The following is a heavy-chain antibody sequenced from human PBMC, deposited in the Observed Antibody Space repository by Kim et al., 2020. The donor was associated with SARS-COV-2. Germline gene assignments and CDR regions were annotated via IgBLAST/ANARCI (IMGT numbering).Heavy chain of an antibody. D-gene: IGHD3-16*01. J-gene: IGHJ4*01. CDR1: GFTFSTYA. V-gene: IGHV3-64D*09. Sequence: GGSLRLSCSASGFTFSTYAMYWVRQAPGKGLEYVSSISRSGRTIDYADSMKGRSTISRDNSKNMLYLQVSSLRPEDTAVYYCVKEVMPTSGTIYFDYWG. CDR2: ISRSGRTI. CDR3: VKEVMPTSGTIYFDY.